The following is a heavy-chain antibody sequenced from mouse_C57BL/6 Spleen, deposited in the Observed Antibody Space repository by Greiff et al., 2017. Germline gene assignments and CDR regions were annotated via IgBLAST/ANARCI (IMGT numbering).Heavy chain of an antibody. CDR2: INTSSGYT. CDR1: GYTFTSYT. J-gene: IGHJ3*01. Sequence: QVQLQQSGAELARPGASVKMSCKASGYTFTSYTMHWVKQRPGKGLAWIGYINTSSGYTKYNQKFKDKATLTADKSSSTAYMQLSSLSSEYSAVYSFARDDYGIPFSYWGHETLVTVAA. CDR3: ARDDYGIPFSY. D-gene: IGHD2-1*01. V-gene: IGHV1-4*01.